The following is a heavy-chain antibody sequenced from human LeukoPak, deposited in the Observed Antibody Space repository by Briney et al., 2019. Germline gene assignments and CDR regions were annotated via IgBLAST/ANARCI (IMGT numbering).Heavy chain of an antibody. D-gene: IGHD6-13*01. CDR1: GYTFTSYY. V-gene: IGHV1-46*01. J-gene: IGHJ5*02. Sequence: ASVKVSCKASGYTFTSYYMHWVRQAPGQGLEWMGIINPSGGSTSYAQKFQGRVTMTRDTSTSTVYMELSSLRSEDTAVYYCARESVSFWYSSTQGGWFDPWGQGTLVTVSS. CDR2: INPSGGST. CDR3: ARESVSFWYSSTQGGWFDP.